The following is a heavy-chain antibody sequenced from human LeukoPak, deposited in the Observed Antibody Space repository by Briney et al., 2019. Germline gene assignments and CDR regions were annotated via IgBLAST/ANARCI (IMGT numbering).Heavy chain of an antibody. CDR3: ARATGSGGEDYFDF. Sequence: SETLSLTCAVYGGSFSGYSWNWIRQPPVKGLEWIGEINHSGGTNYNPSLKSRVTISVDTSKKQFSLKLSSVTAADTAVYYCARATGSGGEDYFDFWGQGTLVTVSS. CDR2: INHSGGT. J-gene: IGHJ4*02. D-gene: IGHD3-10*01. V-gene: IGHV4-34*01. CDR1: GGSFSGYS.